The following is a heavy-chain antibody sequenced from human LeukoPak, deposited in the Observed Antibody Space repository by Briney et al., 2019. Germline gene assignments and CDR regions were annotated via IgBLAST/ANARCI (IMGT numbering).Heavy chain of an antibody. CDR1: GYTFTSYG. Sequence: ASVKVSCKASGYTFTSYGISWVRQAPGQGLEWMGWISAYNGNTNYAQKFQGRVTITRNTSISTAYMELSSLGAEDTAVYYCAREVMVRGVPGFDYWGQGTLVTVSS. CDR2: ISAYNGNT. J-gene: IGHJ4*02. V-gene: IGHV1-18*01. CDR3: AREVMVRGVPGFDY. D-gene: IGHD3-10*01.